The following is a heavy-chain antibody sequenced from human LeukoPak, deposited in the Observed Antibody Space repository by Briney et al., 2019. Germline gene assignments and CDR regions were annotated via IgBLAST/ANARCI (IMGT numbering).Heavy chain of an antibody. V-gene: IGHV1-46*01. J-gene: IGHJ4*02. CDR2: INPSGGST. Sequence: VASVNVSCKASGYTFTSYYMHWVRQAPGQGLEWMGIINPSGGSTSYAQKFQGRVTMTRDTSTSTVYMELSSLRSEDTAVYYCARGFFWSGYYSYYFDYWGQGTLVTVSS. CDR1: GYTFTSYY. D-gene: IGHD3-3*01. CDR3: ARGFFWSGYYSYYFDY.